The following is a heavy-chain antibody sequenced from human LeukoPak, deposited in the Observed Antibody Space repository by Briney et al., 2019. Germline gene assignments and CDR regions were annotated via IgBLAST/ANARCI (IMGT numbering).Heavy chain of an antibody. D-gene: IGHD3-22*01. CDR2: IYTSGST. Sequence: SQTLSLTCTVSGGSISNGDYYWSWIRQPAGKGLEWIGRIYTSGSTNYNPSLKSRVTMSVDTSKNQFSLKLSSVTAADTAVYYCARGDYYDSSGYYSHYYYGMDVWGQGTTVTVSS. J-gene: IGHJ6*02. CDR3: ARGDYYDSSGYYSHYYYGMDV. CDR1: GGSISNGDYY. V-gene: IGHV4-61*02.